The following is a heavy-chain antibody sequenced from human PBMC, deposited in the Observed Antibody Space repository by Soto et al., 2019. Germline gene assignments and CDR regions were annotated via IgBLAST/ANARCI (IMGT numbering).Heavy chain of an antibody. CDR2: IKSKTDGGTT. J-gene: IGHJ6*03. Sequence: GGSLRLSCAASGFTFSNAWMSWVRQAPGKGLEWVGRIKSKTDGGTTDYAAPVKGRFTISRDDSKNTLYLQMNSLKTEDTAVYYCTRDFTVTEPDEAYYYYYYMDVWGKGTTVTVSS. CDR1: GFTFSNAW. CDR3: TRDFTVTEPDEAYYYYYYMDV. V-gene: IGHV3-15*01. D-gene: IGHD4-17*01.